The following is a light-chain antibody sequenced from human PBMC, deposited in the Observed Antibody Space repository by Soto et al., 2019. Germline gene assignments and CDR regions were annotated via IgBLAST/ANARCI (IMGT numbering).Light chain of an antibody. V-gene: IGLV1-40*01. Sequence: QAVVTQPPSVSGAPGQRVTISCTGSTSSSNIGAGYDVHWYQQLPGTAPKLLIYGNKNRPSGVPDRFAGSKSGTSASLAITGLRAEDEADYYCQSYDSSLSGYVFGTGTKLTVL. J-gene: IGLJ1*01. CDR1: TSSSNIGAGYD. CDR3: QSYDSSLSGYV. CDR2: GNK.